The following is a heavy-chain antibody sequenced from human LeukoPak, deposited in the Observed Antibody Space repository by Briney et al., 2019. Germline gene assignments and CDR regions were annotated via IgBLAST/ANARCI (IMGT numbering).Heavy chain of an antibody. CDR1: GITFRSYG. D-gene: IGHD6-13*01. J-gene: IGHJ6*02. Sequence: GSLRLSCAAFGITFRSYGMHRVRPAPGKGLEWVAVISYDGSNKYYADSVKGRFTISRDNSKNTLYLQMNSLRAEDTAVYYCAKTAGTHYGMDVWGQGTTVTVSS. V-gene: IGHV3-30*18. CDR2: ISYDGSNK. CDR3: AKTAGTHYGMDV.